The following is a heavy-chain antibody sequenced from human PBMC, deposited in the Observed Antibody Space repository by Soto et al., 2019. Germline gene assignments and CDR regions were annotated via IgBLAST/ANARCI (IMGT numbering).Heavy chain of an antibody. CDR3: ARDLTTKFYYYGMDV. V-gene: IGHV3-7*01. CDR2: IKQDGSEK. CDR1: GFTFSSYW. D-gene: IGHD4-17*01. Sequence: GVSLRLSCAASGFTFSSYWMSWVRQAPGKGLEWVANIKQDGSEKYYVDSVKGRFTISRDNAKNSLYLQMNSLRAEDTAVYYCARDLTTKFYYYGMDVWGQGTTVTVSS. J-gene: IGHJ6*02.